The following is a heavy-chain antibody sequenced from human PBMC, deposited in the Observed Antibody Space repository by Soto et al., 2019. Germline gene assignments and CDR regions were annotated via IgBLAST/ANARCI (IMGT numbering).Heavy chain of an antibody. D-gene: IGHD6-19*01. J-gene: IGHJ4*02. V-gene: IGHV4-59*01. Sequence: QVQLQESGPGLVKPSETLSLTCTVSGGSSSNYYWSWIRQPPGIGLDWIGYIYYTGSTHYNPSLKSQFTISVDPSENQFSLRLSSVTDADTDIYYCARGRHWLDYWGQGTLVTVSS. CDR1: GGSSSNYY. CDR2: IYYTGST. CDR3: ARGRHWLDY.